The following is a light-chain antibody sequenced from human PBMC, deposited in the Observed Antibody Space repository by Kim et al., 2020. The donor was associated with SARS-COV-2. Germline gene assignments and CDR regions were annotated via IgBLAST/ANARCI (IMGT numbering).Light chain of an antibody. J-gene: IGLJ2*01. CDR1: KLGDQY. CDR2: QNN. CDR3: QAWDSNTACLV. Sequence: SYELTQPPSVSVSPGQTASITCSGDKLGDQYASWYQQKPGQSPVMVIYQNNKRPSGIPERFSGSNSGNTATLTISGTQAMDEADYYCQAWDSNTACLVFGGGTQLTVL. V-gene: IGLV3-1*01.